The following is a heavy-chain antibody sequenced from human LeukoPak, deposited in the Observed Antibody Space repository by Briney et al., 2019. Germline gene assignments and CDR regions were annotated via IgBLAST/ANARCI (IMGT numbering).Heavy chain of an antibody. CDR1: GGSFSGYY. Sequence: SETLSLTCAVYGGSFSGYYWSWIRQPPGKGLEWIGEINHSGSTNYNPSLKSRVTISVDTSKNQFSLKLSSVTAADTAVYYCARGSGSGSWFDPWGQGTLVTVSS. CDR3: ARGSGSGSWFDP. CDR2: INHSGST. D-gene: IGHD1-26*01. V-gene: IGHV4-34*01. J-gene: IGHJ5*02.